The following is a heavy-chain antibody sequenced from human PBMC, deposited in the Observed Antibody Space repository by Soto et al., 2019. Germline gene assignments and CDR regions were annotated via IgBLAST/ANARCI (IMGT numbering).Heavy chain of an antibody. CDR3: AREIAVAGIVAFDI. V-gene: IGHV3-30-3*01. Sequence: PGGSLRLSCAASGFTFSSYAMHWVRQAPGKGLEWVAVISYDGSNKYYADSVKGRFTISRDNSKNTLYLQMNSLRAEDTAVYYCAREIAVAGIVAFDIWGQGTMVTVSS. CDR2: ISYDGSNK. D-gene: IGHD6-19*01. CDR1: GFTFSSYA. J-gene: IGHJ3*02.